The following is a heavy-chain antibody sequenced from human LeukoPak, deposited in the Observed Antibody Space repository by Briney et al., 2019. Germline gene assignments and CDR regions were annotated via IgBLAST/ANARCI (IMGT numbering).Heavy chain of an antibody. CDR2: IYYSGST. CDR1: GGSISSHY. CDR3: ATSPGVGVNFDY. D-gene: IGHD1-26*01. V-gene: IGHV4-59*11. J-gene: IGHJ4*02. Sequence: SETLSLTCTVSGGSISSHYWSWIRQPPGKGLEWIGYIYYSGSTNYNPSLKSRVTISVDTSKNQFSLKLSSVTAADTAVYYCATSPGVGVNFDYWGQGTPVTVSS.